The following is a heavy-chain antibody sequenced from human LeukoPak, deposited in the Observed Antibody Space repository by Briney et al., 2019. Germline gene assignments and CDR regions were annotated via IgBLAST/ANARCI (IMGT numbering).Heavy chain of an antibody. CDR1: GGSISSTGYY. CDR2: IDNSGST. D-gene: IGHD3-16*01. J-gene: IGHJ6*03. Sequence: PSETLSLTCTVSGGSISSTGYYWTWIRQPAGKGLEWIGHIDNSGSTNCNPPLKSRVTTSVDTSKNQFSLNLTSVTAADTAVYYCARDCEFCDLLFYMNVWGKGTTVTVSS. CDR3: ARDCEFCDLLFYMNV. V-gene: IGHV4-61*09.